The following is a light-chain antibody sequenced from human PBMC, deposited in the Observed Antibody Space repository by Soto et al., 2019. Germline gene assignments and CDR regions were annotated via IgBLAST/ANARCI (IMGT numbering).Light chain of an antibody. V-gene: IGLV1-40*01. CDR2: GNS. Sequence: QSVLTQPPSVSGAPGQRVTISCTGSSSNIGAGYDVHWYQQLPGTAPKLLIYGNSNRPSGVPDRFSGSKSGTSASLAITGLQAEDEADYYCSSYTSSFYVFGTGTKVTVL. J-gene: IGLJ1*01. CDR3: SSYTSSFYV. CDR1: SSNIGAGYD.